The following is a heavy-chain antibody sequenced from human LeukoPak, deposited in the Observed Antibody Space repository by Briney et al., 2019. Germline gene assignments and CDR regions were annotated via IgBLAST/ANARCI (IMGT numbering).Heavy chain of an antibody. CDR3: AKYVRRYKLSGVLDY. CDR1: GFTFDDYA. V-gene: IGHV3-9*01. J-gene: IGHJ4*02. D-gene: IGHD3-10*01. CDR2: ISWNSGTI. Sequence: GGSLRLSCAVSGFTFDDYAIHWVRQAPGKGLEWVAGISWNSGTIMYGDSVRRRFTTSRDNAKNSLLLHMNSLTVDDTALYNGAKYVRRYKLSGVLDYWGQGILVIVS.